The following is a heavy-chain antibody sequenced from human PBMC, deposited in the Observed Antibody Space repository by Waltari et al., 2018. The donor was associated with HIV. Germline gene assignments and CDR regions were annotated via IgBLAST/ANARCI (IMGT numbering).Heavy chain of an antibody. Sequence: QVQLVESGGGVVQPGRSLRLSCAASGFTFSSYGMHWVRQAPGKGLEWVAVIWYYGENKHYADSVKGRFTISRDNSKNTLHLQMNGLRVDDTAVYYCAREARFLEGGDYWGQGTLVTVSS. J-gene: IGHJ4*02. CDR3: AREARFLEGGDY. CDR1: GFTFSSYG. CDR2: IWYYGENK. V-gene: IGHV3-33*01. D-gene: IGHD3-3*01.